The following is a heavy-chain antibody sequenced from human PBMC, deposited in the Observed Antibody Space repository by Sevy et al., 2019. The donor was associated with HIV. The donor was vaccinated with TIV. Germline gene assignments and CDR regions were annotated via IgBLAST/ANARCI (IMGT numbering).Heavy chain of an antibody. D-gene: IGHD3-10*01. J-gene: IGHJ4*02. CDR1: GITFSNYA. CDR3: AKAPASDGTYYCFDY. Sequence: GGSLRLSCAAPGITFSNYAMSWVRQAPGKGLQWVAAISGYGRTSYYADSVKGRFTITRDNSKNTLYLQMDSLRAEDTAVYWCAKAPASDGTYYCFDYWGQGTLVTVSS. CDR2: ISGYGRTS. V-gene: IGHV3-23*01.